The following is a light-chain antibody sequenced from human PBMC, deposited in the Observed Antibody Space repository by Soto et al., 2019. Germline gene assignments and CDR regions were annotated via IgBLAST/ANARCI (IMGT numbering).Light chain of an antibody. J-gene: IGKJ1*01. CDR3: QHCSNWPPRWT. Sequence: EIVLTQSPATLSLSPGERATLSCRASQSVSSFLAWYQQKPGQAPRLLIYGASNRATDIPARFSGSGSGTDFTLTISSLEPEDFAVYYYQHCSNWPPRWTFGQGTKVEF. CDR1: QSVSSF. CDR2: GAS. V-gene: IGKV3-11*01.